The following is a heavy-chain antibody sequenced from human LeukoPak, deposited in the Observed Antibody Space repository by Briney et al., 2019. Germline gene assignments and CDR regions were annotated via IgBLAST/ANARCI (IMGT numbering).Heavy chain of an antibody. CDR2: ISSSSSYI. CDR1: GFTFSSYS. V-gene: IGHV3-21*01. J-gene: IGHJ4*02. CDR3: ARRARFGEPIPAFDY. Sequence: AGGSLRLSCAASGFTFSSYSMNWVRQAPGKGLEWVSSISSSSSYIYYADSVKGRFTISRDDAKNSLYLQMYSLRAEDTAVYYCARRARFGEPIPAFDYWGQGTLVTVSS. D-gene: IGHD3-10*01.